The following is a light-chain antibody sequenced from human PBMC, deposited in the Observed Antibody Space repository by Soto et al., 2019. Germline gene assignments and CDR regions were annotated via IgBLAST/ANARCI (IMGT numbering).Light chain of an antibody. V-gene: IGLV2-14*01. CDR2: DVS. CDR3: SSYTSSSTYVV. CDR1: SSDVGGYNY. Sequence: QSALTQHASVSGSPGQSITISCTGTSSDVGGYNYVSRYQQHPGKAPKLMIYDVSNRPSGVSNRFSGSKSGNTASLTISGLQAEDEADYYCSSYTSSSTYVVFGGGTKLTVL. J-gene: IGLJ2*01.